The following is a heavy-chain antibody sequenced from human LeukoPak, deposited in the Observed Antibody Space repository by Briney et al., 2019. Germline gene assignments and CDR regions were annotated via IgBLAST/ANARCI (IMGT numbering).Heavy chain of an antibody. Sequence: PGGSLRLSCAASGFTFNSYEMNCVRQAPGKGLEWVSYISSSGSTKYYADSVKGRFTISRDNAKNSLYLQMNSLRAEDTAIYYCARNSRIAATGTGMDVWGQGTTVIVSS. CDR2: ISSSGSTK. D-gene: IGHD6-13*01. CDR1: GFTFNSYE. CDR3: ARNSRIAATGTGMDV. V-gene: IGHV3-48*03. J-gene: IGHJ6*02.